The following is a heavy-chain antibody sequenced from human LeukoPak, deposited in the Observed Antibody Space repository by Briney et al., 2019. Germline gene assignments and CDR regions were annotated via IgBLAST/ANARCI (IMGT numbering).Heavy chain of an antibody. D-gene: IGHD6-13*01. CDR3: AKFPIGAADHDY. CDR1: GFTFSSYW. V-gene: IGHV3-74*01. CDR2: INTDGSST. Sequence: PGGSLRLSCAASGFTFSSYWMHWVRQAPGKGLVWVSRINTDGSSTSYADSVKGRFTISRDNSKNTLYLQMNSLRAEDTAVYYCAKFPIGAADHDYWGQGTLVTVSS. J-gene: IGHJ4*02.